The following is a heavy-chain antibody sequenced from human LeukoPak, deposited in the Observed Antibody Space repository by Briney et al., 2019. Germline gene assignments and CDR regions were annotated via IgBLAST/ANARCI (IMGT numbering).Heavy chain of an antibody. CDR1: GFTFGSYA. V-gene: IGHV3-23*01. J-gene: IGHJ4*02. CDR3: ARDLEIVGAKDY. D-gene: IGHD1-26*01. Sequence: GGSLRLSCAASGFTFGSYAMSWVRQAPGKGLEWVSTISGSGGSTDYADSVKGRFTISRDNSKNTLYLQMNSLRAEDTALYHCARDLEIVGAKDYWGQGTLVTVSS. CDR2: ISGSGGST.